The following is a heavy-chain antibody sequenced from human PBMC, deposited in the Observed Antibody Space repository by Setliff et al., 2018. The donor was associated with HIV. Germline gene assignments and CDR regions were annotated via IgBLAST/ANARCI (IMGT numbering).Heavy chain of an antibody. CDR1: GGTSNKYA. V-gene: IGHV1-69*10. J-gene: IGHJ3*02. CDR2: FIPVLDIT. D-gene: IGHD3-10*01. Sequence: SVKVSCKASGGTSNKYAINWVQQAPGQGLEWMGQFIPVLDITHYAQKFQGRVTITADASSSTLYMELSGLRYGATAVYYCAGPRGDEAFDIWGQGTMVTVSS. CDR3: AGPRGDEAFDI.